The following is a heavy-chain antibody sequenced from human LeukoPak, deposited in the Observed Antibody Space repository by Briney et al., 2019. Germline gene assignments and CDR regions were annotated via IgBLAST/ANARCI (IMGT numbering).Heavy chain of an antibody. V-gene: IGHV4-34*01. CDR1: GGSFSAYY. CDR3: ARGSPSGGPKKQYYFDY. J-gene: IGHJ4*02. Sequence: PSETLSLTCGVYGGSFSAYYWSWTRQPPEKGLEWIGEINHSGGTNYNPSLKSRVTISVDTSISTAYMELSRLISDDTAVYYCARGSPSGGPKKQYYFDYWGQGTLVTVSS. CDR2: INHSGGT. D-gene: IGHD1-1*01.